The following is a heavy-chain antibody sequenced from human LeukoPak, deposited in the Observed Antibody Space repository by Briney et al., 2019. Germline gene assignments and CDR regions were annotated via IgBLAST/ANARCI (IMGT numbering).Heavy chain of an antibody. CDR3: ARGEWLRSWFGY. Sequence: PSETLSLTCAVYGGSFSGYYWSWIRQPPGKGLEWIGEINHSGSTNYNPSLTSRVTISVDTPKNQFSLKLSSVTAADTAVYYCARGEWLRSWFGYWGQGTLVTVSS. CDR2: INHSGST. V-gene: IGHV4-34*01. J-gene: IGHJ4*02. D-gene: IGHD5-12*01. CDR1: GGSFSGYY.